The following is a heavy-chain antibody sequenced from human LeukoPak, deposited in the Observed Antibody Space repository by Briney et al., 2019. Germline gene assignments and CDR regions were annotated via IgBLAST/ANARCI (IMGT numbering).Heavy chain of an antibody. Sequence: PSETLSLTCTVSSGSISSGSYYWGWIRQPPGKGLEWIGSIYYSGSTYYKPSLKSRVTISVDTSKNQFSLKLNSVTAADTAVYYCPRCAYYDFWSGYNPATFDYWGQGTLVTVSS. CDR2: IYYSGST. J-gene: IGHJ4*02. V-gene: IGHV4-39*01. CDR3: PRCAYYDFWSGYNPATFDY. CDR1: SGSISSGSYY. D-gene: IGHD3-3*01.